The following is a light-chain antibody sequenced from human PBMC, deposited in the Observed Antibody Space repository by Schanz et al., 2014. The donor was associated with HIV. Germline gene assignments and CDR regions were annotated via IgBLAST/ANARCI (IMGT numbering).Light chain of an antibody. J-gene: IGLJ3*02. Sequence: NFMLTQPHSVSESPGKTVTISCTRSSGSIATYFVQWYQQRPGSAPSIVIYKSNQRHSGVPDRFSGSIDISSNSASLTISGLEAEDEADYYCQSFDLANPAVFGGGTKLTVL. CDR2: KSN. CDR1: SGSIATYF. V-gene: IGLV6-57*04. CDR3: QSFDLANPAV.